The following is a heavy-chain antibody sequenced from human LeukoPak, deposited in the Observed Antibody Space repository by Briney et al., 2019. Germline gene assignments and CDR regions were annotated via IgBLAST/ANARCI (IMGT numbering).Heavy chain of an antibody. CDR2: IDHGGVT. Sequence: PSQTLSLTCTVSGASIDFESYYWSWVRQSAGKGLEWIGRIDHGGVTNYNPSLQSRVTISLDTSQKQFSLKLNSVTAADTAVYYCARDARGVGLWYFDLWGRGFLVTVSS. V-gene: IGHV4-61*02. CDR3: ARDARGVGLWYFDL. D-gene: IGHD3-10*01. J-gene: IGHJ2*01. CDR1: GASIDFESYY.